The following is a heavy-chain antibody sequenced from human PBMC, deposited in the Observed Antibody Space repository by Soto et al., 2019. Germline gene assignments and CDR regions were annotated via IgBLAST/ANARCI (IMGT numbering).Heavy chain of an antibody. CDR1: GFKFSNYA. CDR3: ARDMHAGFTHYFDP. Sequence: GGSLRLSCAASGFKFSNYAMSWVRQAPGKGLEWVSLISATGGGTYYADSVKGRFTISRDNSHNTLYLQVHSLTAEDTAVYYCARDMHAGFTHYFDPWGQGTLVTVSS. CDR2: ISATGGGT. J-gene: IGHJ5*02. V-gene: IGHV3-23*01. D-gene: IGHD1-26*01.